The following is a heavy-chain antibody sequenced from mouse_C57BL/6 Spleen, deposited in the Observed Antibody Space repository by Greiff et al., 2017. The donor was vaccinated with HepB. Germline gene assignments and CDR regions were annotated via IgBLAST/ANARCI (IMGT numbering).Heavy chain of an antibody. CDR2: INPNNGGT. Sequence: VQLQQSGPELVKPGASVKMSCKASGYTFTDYNMHWVKQSHGKSLEWIGYINPNNGGTSYNQKFKGKATLTVNKSSSTAYMELRSLTSEDSAVYYCACSGDYYGSSYYAMDYWGQGTSVTVSS. V-gene: IGHV1-22*01. CDR1: GYTFTDYN. CDR3: ACSGDYYGSSYYAMDY. D-gene: IGHD1-1*01. J-gene: IGHJ4*01.